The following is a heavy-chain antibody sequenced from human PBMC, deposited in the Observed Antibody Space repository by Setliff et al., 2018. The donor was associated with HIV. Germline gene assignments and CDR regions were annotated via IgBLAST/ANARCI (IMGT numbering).Heavy chain of an antibody. CDR3: AAWGPRYTYAPFFFDS. CDR2: INHSGST. D-gene: IGHD2-2*01. J-gene: IGHJ4*02. V-gene: IGHV4-34*01. Sequence: SETLSLTCAVYNGSFSGYYWTWIRQPPGKGPEWIGEINHSGSTNYSPSLKSRVTISVDASKNQFSLRLSSVTAADTAVYYCAAWGPRYTYAPFFFDSWGQGTLVTVSS. CDR1: NGSFSGYY.